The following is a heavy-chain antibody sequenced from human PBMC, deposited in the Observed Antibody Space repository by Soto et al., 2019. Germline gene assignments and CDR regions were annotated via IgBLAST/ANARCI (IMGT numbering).Heavy chain of an antibody. Sequence: ASVKLSCTDSGYTFTSYGISWVRQAPGQGLEWMGWIRAYNGNTNYAQKFQGRVTITRDTSASTAYMELSSLRSEDTAVYYCARDLGFGLSDYWGQGTLVTVSS. D-gene: IGHD3-10*01. CDR1: GYTFTSYG. J-gene: IGHJ4*02. V-gene: IGHV1-18*04. CDR3: ARDLGFGLSDY. CDR2: IRAYNGNT.